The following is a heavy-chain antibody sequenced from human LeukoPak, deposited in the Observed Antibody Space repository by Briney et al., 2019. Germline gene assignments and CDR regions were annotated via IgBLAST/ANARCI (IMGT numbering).Heavy chain of an antibody. J-gene: IGHJ4*02. D-gene: IGHD2-2*02. Sequence: PSETLSLTCTVSGGSISSSSYYWGWIRQPPGKGLEWIGSIYYSGSTYYNPSLKSRVTISVDTSKNQFSLKLSSVTAADTAVYYCARVVLEYQLLHLYYFDYWGQGTLVTVSS. CDR3: ARVVLEYQLLHLYYFDY. CDR1: GGSISSSSYY. V-gene: IGHV4-39*01. CDR2: IYYSGST.